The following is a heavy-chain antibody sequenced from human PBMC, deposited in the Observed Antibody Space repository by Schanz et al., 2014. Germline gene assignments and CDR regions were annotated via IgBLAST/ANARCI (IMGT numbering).Heavy chain of an antibody. CDR2: INPNSGGT. CDR1: GYTFTDYY. CDR3: ARAGQDYSDSSGYATYYFGN. V-gene: IGHV1-2*06. D-gene: IGHD3-22*01. J-gene: IGHJ4*02. Sequence: QVQLVQSGAEVKKLGASVKVSCKASGYTFTDYYMHWVRQAPGQGLEWMGRINPNSGGTNYAQKFQGRVTITADKSTSTAYMELSNLRSEDTAVYYCARAGQDYSDSSGYATYYFGNWGQGTLVTVSS.